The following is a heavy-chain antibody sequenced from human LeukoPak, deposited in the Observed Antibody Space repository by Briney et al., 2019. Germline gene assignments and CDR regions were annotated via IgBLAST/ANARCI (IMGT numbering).Heavy chain of an antibody. CDR1: GCTFSNYA. V-gene: IGHV3-30-3*01. CDR3: ARGPYSNNCYPLGGS. Sequence: PGGSLRLSCAGAGCTFSNYAMTWVRQAPAKGLEWVGVISYDGSNKYYADSVKGRFTISRDNSKSTLFLQMNGLRVQDTAVYYCARGPYSNNCYPLGGSWGQGNLVTVSS. CDR2: ISYDGSNK. J-gene: IGHJ4*02. D-gene: IGHD6-13*01.